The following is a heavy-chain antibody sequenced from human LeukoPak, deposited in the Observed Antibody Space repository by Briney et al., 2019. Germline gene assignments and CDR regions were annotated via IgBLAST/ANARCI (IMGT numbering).Heavy chain of an antibody. Sequence: GGSLRLSCAASGFTFSSYPIHWVRQAPGKGLEWVAVISYDGSIKYYAESVKGRFTISRDNSKNTLYLQMNSLRADDTAVYFCARVAYCGGDCYNYFDFWGQGTLVTVSS. J-gene: IGHJ4*02. V-gene: IGHV3-30-3*01. CDR3: ARVAYCGGDCYNYFDF. D-gene: IGHD2-21*01. CDR1: GFTFSSYP. CDR2: ISYDGSIK.